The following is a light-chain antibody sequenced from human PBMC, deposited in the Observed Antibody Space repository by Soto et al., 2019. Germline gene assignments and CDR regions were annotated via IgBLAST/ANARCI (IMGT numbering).Light chain of an antibody. CDR3: AAWDDILTGYVV. Sequence: QSVLTQPPSASGTPGQRVTISCSGSSSNIGSNYVYWYQQLPGTAPKLLIYRNNQRPSGVPDRFSGSKSGTSASLAISGLRSEDEADYYCAAWDDILTGYVVFGGETKLTVL. CDR2: RNN. J-gene: IGLJ2*01. V-gene: IGLV1-47*01. CDR1: SSNIGSNY.